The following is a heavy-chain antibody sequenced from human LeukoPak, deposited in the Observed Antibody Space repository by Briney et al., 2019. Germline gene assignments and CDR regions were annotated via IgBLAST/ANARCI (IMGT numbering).Heavy chain of an antibody. CDR3: ARDQDTMVRGVSNL. D-gene: IGHD3-10*01. V-gene: IGHV4-34*01. Sequence: SETLSLTCAVYGGSFSGYSWSWIRQPPGKGLEWIGEINPGGSTNYNPSLKSRVTISVDTSKNQFSLKLSSVTAADTAMYYCARDQDTMVRGVSNLWGQGTLVTVSS. J-gene: IGHJ5*02. CDR2: INPGGST. CDR1: GGSFSGYS.